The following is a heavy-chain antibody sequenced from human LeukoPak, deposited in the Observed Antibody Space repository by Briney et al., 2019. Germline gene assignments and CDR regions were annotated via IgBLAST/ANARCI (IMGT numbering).Heavy chain of an antibody. CDR2: ISAYNGNT. CDR1: GYTFTSYG. J-gene: IGHJ4*02. CDR3: ARDRIAVAGPEVSDY. Sequence: ALVKVSCKASGYTFTSYGISWVRQAPGQGLEWMGWISAYNGNTNYAQKLQGRVTITTDTSTSTAYMELRSLRSDDTAVYDCARDRIAVAGPEVSDYWGQGTLVTVSS. V-gene: IGHV1-18*01. D-gene: IGHD6-19*01.